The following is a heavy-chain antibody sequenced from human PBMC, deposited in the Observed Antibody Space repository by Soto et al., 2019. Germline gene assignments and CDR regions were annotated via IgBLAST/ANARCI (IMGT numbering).Heavy chain of an antibody. Sequence: GGSLRLSCAASGFTYSTYTMHWVRQAPGKGLEWVAVISYDGNNKFYADSVKGRFTISRDSTKQTLYLQMNSLRPDDTALYFCAKAGVIWLRGRWFDPWGQGTLVTVSS. D-gene: IGHD3-16*01. V-gene: IGHV3-30-3*01. CDR2: ISYDGNNK. CDR1: GFTYSTYT. J-gene: IGHJ5*02. CDR3: AKAGVIWLRGRWFDP.